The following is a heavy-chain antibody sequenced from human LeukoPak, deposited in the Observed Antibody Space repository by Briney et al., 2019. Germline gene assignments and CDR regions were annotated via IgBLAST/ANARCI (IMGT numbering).Heavy chain of an antibody. Sequence: SETLSLTCTVSGGSISSYYWSWIRQPPGKGLEWIGYIYYSGSTNYNPTLKSRVTISVDTSKNQFSLKLSSVTAADTAVYYCARDRDGDYVFDYWGQGTLVTVSS. J-gene: IGHJ4*02. V-gene: IGHV4-59*01. D-gene: IGHD4-17*01. CDR2: IYYSGST. CDR3: ARDRDGDYVFDY. CDR1: GGSISSYY.